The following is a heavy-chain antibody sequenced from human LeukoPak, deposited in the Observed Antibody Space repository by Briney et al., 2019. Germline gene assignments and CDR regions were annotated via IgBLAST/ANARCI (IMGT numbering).Heavy chain of an antibody. J-gene: IGHJ3*02. Sequence: GGSLRLSCVASGFTFSTSVMTWVRQAPGKGLECVSTVTGSSSATYYADSVKGRYDISRDNSKNTVFLQMNSLRAEDTAVYHCARRGLAERAFDIWGQGAMVTVSS. CDR1: GFTFSTSV. V-gene: IGHV3-23*01. D-gene: IGHD1-26*01. CDR2: VTGSSSAT. CDR3: ARRGLAERAFDI.